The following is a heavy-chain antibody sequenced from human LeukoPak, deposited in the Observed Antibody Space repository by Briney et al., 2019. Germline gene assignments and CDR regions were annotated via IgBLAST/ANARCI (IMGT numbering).Heavy chain of an antibody. J-gene: IGHJ4*02. CDR2: FDPEDGET. CDR3: ATIARVRGYYDSSGYDY. CDR1: GYTLTELS. V-gene: IGHV1-24*01. Sequence: ASVKVSCKVSGYTLTELSMHWVRQAPGKGLEWMGGFDPEDGETIYAQKFQGRVTMTEDTSTDTAYMELSSLRPEDTAVYYCATIARVRGYYDSSGYDYWGQGTLVTVSS. D-gene: IGHD3-22*01.